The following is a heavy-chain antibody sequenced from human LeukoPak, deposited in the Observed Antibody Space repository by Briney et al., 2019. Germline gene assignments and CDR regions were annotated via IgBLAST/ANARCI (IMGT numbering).Heavy chain of an antibody. J-gene: IGHJ4*02. CDR2: IYNSGST. D-gene: IGHD3-10*01. CDR1: GGSISSYY. CDR3: ARDAYYYGSGSYYPFDY. V-gene: IGHV4-59*12. Sequence: PSETLSLTCTVSGGSISSYYWSWIRQPPGKGLEWIGYIYNSGSTNYNPSLKSRVTMSVDTSKNQFSLKLSSVTAADTAVYYCARDAYYYGSGSYYPFDYWGQGTLVTVSS.